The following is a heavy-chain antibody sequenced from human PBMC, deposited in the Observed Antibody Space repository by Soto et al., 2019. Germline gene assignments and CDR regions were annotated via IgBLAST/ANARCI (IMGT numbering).Heavy chain of an antibody. V-gene: IGHV3-30*18. CDR2: ISYDGSDK. J-gene: IGHJ4*02. D-gene: IGHD3-22*01. CDR1: GFMFSNYD. Sequence: QVQLVESGGGVVQPGRSLRLSCAASGFMFSNYDMHWVRQAPGKGLEWVAVISYDGSDKYYADSVKGRFIISRDNSKNRLYLQMNSLRPEDTAVYYCAKERGQTYSDSSGNLDRWGQGILVTVSS. CDR3: AKERGQTYSDSSGNLDR.